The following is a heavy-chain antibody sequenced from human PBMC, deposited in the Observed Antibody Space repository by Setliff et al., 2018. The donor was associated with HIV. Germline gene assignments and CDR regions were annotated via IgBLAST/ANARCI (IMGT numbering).Heavy chain of an antibody. CDR2: VDPEDGET. V-gene: IGHV1-3*01. CDR3: ARDGGPGSAWGDYSYYYTMDV. D-gene: IGHD6-19*01. CDR1: GGAFSSYA. Sequence: ASVKVSCKASGGAFSSYALSWVQQAPGKGLEWMGRVDPEDGETIYAEKFQGRVTITRDTSASTAYMELNSLRSEDTALYYCARDGGPGSAWGDYSYYYTMDVWGKGTTVTSP. J-gene: IGHJ6*03.